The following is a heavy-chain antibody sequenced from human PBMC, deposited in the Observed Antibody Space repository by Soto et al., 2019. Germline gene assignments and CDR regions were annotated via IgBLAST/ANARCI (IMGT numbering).Heavy chain of an antibody. D-gene: IGHD3-3*01. Sequence: PGGXXRXSCAXSXCTVSNAXXXXXXXXXGKGXXXGGRIKSKNDGGTTDYAAPEKGRFTISRDDSKNTLYLQMNSMKTEDTAVYYCTTDYYDFWSGYYTSPQIDYWGQGTLVTVSS. J-gene: IGHJ4*02. V-gene: IGHV3-15*07. CDR1: XCTVSNAX. CDR2: IKSKNDGGTT. CDR3: TTDYYDFWSGYYTSPQIDY.